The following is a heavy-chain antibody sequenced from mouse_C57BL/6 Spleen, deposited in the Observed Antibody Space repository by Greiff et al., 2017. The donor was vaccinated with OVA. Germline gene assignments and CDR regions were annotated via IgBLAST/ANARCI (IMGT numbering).Heavy chain of an antibody. D-gene: IGHD1-1*01. Sequence: VKLQQSGAELARPGASVKLSCKASGYTFTSYGISWVKQRTGQGLEWIGEIYPRSGNTYYNEKFKGKATLTADKSSSTAYMELRSLTSEDSAVYFCAREGDYYGISVYYYAMDYWGQGTSVTVSS. J-gene: IGHJ4*01. CDR2: IYPRSGNT. CDR1: GYTFTSYG. V-gene: IGHV1-81*01. CDR3: AREGDYYGISVYYYAMDY.